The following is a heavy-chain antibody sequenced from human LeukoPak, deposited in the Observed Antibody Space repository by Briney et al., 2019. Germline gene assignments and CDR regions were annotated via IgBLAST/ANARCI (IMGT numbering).Heavy chain of an antibody. Sequence: SETLSLTCTVSGGSIRSPGYYWGWTRQPPGKGLEWIGSMYYSGSSFYSPSLKSRVAISVDTSKNQFSLKLSSVTAADTAVYYCARGPPAVINPVYYYYGMDVWGQGTTVTVSS. CDR1: GGSIRSPGYY. CDR2: MYYSGSS. CDR3: ARGPPAVINPVYYYYGMDV. V-gene: IGHV4-39*07. D-gene: IGHD3-16*02. J-gene: IGHJ6*02.